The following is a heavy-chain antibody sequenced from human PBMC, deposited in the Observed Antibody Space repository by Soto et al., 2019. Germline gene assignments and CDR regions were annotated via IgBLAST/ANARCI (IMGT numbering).Heavy chain of an antibody. Sequence: EVQLLESGGGLVQPGGSLRLSCAASGFSFNNYAMSWVRQAPGAGLEWVSATSGDGDITYYADSFKGRFTISRDNPKNTLYLRMNSLTVEDTAVYYCAKAAGWPWNLDFWGQGTLVTVSS. V-gene: IGHV3-23*01. CDR3: AKAAGWPWNLDF. J-gene: IGHJ4*02. D-gene: IGHD6-19*01. CDR1: GFSFNNYA. CDR2: TSGDGDIT.